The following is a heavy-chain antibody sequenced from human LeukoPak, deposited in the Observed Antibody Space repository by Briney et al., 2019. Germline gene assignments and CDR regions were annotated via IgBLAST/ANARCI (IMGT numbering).Heavy chain of an antibody. D-gene: IGHD4-17*01. V-gene: IGHV3-15*01. J-gene: IGHJ4*02. CDR1: GFTFSNAW. Sequence: PGGSLRLSCAASGFTFSNAWMSWVRQAPGKGLEWVGRIKSKTDGGTTDYAAPVKGRFTISRDDSKNTLYLQMNSLKTEDTAVYYCTTESDNGDPGENYFDYWGQGTLVTVSS. CDR2: IKSKTDGGTT. CDR3: TTESDNGDPGENYFDY.